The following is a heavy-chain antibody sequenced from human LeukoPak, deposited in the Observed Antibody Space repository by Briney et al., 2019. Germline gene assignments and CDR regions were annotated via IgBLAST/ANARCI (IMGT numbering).Heavy chain of an antibody. J-gene: IGHJ5*02. CDR2: IYYSGST. CDR1: GGSISSGDYY. Sequence: PSETLSLTCTVSGGSISSGDYYWSWIRQPPGKGLEWIGYIYYSGSTYYNPSLKSRVTISVDTSKNQFSLKLSSVTAADTAVYYCAREGGITGTLYANNWFDPWGQGTLVTVSS. D-gene: IGHD1-20*01. CDR3: AREGGITGTLYANNWFDP. V-gene: IGHV4-30-4*08.